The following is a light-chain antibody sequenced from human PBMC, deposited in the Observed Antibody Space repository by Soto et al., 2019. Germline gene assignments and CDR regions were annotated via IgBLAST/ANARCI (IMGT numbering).Light chain of an antibody. CDR1: HRVNTY. Sequence: EILMTQSPATLSVSPGEGATLSCRASHRVNTYLAWYQQKPGQVPRLLIYDASYRAAGISTRFSGSGSGTDFTLTISSLEPDDFAVYYCQQRADWPITFGQGTRLEIK. V-gene: IGKV3-11*01. J-gene: IGKJ5*01. CDR3: QQRADWPIT. CDR2: DAS.